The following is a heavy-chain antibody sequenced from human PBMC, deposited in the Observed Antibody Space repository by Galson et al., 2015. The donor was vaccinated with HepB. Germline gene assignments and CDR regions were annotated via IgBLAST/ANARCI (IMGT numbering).Heavy chain of an antibody. CDR2: IKQDGSEK. D-gene: IGHD6-13*01. J-gene: IGHJ6*02. CDR3: ARDNGIAGGGDYGLAV. CDR1: GFTFSSYW. V-gene: IGHV3-7*03. Sequence: SLRLSCAASGFTFSSYWMTWVRQAPGKGLEWVANIKQDGSEKYYGDSVKGRFTISRDNAKNSLYVQMDSLRAEDTAVYYCARDNGIAGGGDYGLAVWGQGTTVTVSS.